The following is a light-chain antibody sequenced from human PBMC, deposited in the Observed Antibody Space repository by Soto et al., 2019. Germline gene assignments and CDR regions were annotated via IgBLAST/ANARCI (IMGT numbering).Light chain of an antibody. CDR2: DVS. CDR1: SSDVGGYNY. J-gene: IGLJ3*02. V-gene: IGLV2-11*01. CDR3: CSYAGSYTWV. Sequence: QSALTQPRSVSGSPGQSVTISCTGTSSDVGGYNYVSWYQQHPGQAPKLMIFDVSNRPSGVPDRFSGSKSGNTASLTISGLQAEDEADYYCCSYAGSYTWVFGGGTKVTVL.